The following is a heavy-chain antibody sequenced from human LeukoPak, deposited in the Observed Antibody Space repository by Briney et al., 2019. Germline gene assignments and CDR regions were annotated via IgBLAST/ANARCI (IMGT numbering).Heavy chain of an antibody. CDR3: VRDRPGVEGGNWFDP. CDR1: GGSMSSGDYY. CDR2: INYSGST. V-gene: IGHV4-30-4*01. Sequence: PSETLSLTCTVSGGSMSSGDYYWSWIRQPPGKGLEWIGNINYSGSTDYNPSLKSRVAISVVTSKNQFSLRLSSVTAADTAVYYCVRDRPGVEGGNWFDPWGQGTLVIVSS. D-gene: IGHD1-26*01. J-gene: IGHJ5*02.